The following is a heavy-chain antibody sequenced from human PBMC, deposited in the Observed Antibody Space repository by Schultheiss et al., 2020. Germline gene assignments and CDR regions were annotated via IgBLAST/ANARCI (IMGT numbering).Heavy chain of an antibody. CDR2: IYYSGST. CDR1: GGSISSSSYY. Sequence: SETLSLTCTVSGGSISSSSYYWGWIRQPPGKGLEWIGSIYYSGSTYYNPSLKSRVTISVDTSKNQFSLKLTSVTAADTALYYCARQGGSWGQGTLVTVYS. CDR3: ARQGGS. V-gene: IGHV4-39*01. D-gene: IGHD3-16*01. J-gene: IGHJ4*02.